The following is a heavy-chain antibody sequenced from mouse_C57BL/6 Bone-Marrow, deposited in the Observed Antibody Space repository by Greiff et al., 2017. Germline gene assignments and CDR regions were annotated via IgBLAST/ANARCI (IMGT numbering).Heavy chain of an antibody. CDR3: ARGDYYGSGFAY. Sequence: EVKLMESGGDLVKPGGSLKLSCAASGFTFSSYGMSWVRQTPDKRLEWVATISSGGSYTYYPDSVKGPFTSARDNAKNTLYLQMSSLTSEDTAMYYCARGDYYGSGFAYWGQGTLVTVSA. J-gene: IGHJ3*01. CDR2: ISSGGSYT. V-gene: IGHV5-6*01. CDR1: GFTFSSYG. D-gene: IGHD1-1*01.